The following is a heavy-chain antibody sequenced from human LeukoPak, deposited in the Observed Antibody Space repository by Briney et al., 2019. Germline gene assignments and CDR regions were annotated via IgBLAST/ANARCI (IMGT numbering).Heavy chain of an antibody. J-gene: IGHJ4*02. Sequence: SETLSLTCTVSGGSISSYYWSGIRQPPGKGLEWIGYIYYSGSTNYNPSLKSRVTISVDTSKNQFSLKLSSVTAADTAVYYCARVFSDSSSWYVVYWGQGTLVTVSS. CDR2: IYYSGST. CDR3: ARVFSDSSSWYVVY. CDR1: GGSISSYY. V-gene: IGHV4-59*01. D-gene: IGHD6-13*01.